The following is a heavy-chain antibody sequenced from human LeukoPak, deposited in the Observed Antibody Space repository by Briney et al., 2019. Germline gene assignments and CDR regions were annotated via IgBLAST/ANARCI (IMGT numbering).Heavy chain of an antibody. CDR1: GFTFSSYG. CDR2: IQYDGSNK. D-gene: IGHD6-6*01. Sequence: PGGSLRLSCAASGFTFSSYGMHWVRQAPGKGLEWVAFIQYDGSNKFYADSMKGRFTISRDNSKNTLYLQMNSLRAEDTAVYYCAKAYSSSDYYYMDVWGKGITVTVSS. V-gene: IGHV3-30*02. J-gene: IGHJ6*03. CDR3: AKAYSSSDYYYMDV.